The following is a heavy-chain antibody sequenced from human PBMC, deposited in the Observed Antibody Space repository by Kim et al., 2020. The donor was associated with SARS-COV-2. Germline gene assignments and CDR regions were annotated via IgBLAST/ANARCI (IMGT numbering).Heavy chain of an antibody. CDR3: AKTQEASYFITGRVRWFDP. D-gene: IGHD3-22*01. CDR1: GGTFSSYA. Sequence: SVKVSCKASGGTFSSYAISWVRQAPGQGLEWMGGIIPIFGTANYAQKFQGRVTITADESTSTAYMELSSLRAEDTAVYYCAKTQEASYFITGRVRWFDPWGQGTLVTVSS. V-gene: IGHV1-69*13. CDR2: IIPIFGTA. J-gene: IGHJ5*02.